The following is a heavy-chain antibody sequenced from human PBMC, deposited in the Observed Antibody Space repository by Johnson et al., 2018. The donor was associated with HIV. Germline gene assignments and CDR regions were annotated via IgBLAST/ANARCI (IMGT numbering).Heavy chain of an antibody. CDR1: RFTFSYYG. CDR2: IRFNGSHK. D-gene: IGHD5-18*01. CDR3: ARLPSGYNRDTFNI. V-gene: IGHV3-30*02. Sequence: VQLLESGGGVVQPGGSLRLSCSASRFTFSYYGMHWVRQAPGKGLEWVTFIRFNGSHKYYADSVKGRFTISRDNSKNILYLQMNSLRAEDTATYYCARLPSGYNRDTFNIWGQGTMVTVSS. J-gene: IGHJ3*02.